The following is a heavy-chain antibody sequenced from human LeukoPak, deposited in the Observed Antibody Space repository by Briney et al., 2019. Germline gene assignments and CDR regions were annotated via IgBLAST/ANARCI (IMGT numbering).Heavy chain of an antibody. CDR3: AKRVYDSSGYYWDY. V-gene: IGHV3-21*04. CDR1: GFAFSSYT. J-gene: IGHJ4*02. Sequence: PGGSLRLSCAASGFAFSSYTMNWVRQAPGKGLEWVSSISSSSSYIYYADSVKGRFTISRDNAKNSLYLQMNSLRAEDTAVYYCAKRVYDSSGYYWDYWGQGTLVTVSS. CDR2: ISSSSSYI. D-gene: IGHD3-22*01.